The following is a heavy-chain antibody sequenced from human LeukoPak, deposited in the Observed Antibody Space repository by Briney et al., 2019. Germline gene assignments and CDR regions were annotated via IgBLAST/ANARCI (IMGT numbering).Heavy chain of an antibody. Sequence: GGSLRLSCAASGFTFSDYYMSWIRQAPGKGLEWVSYISSSGSTIYYADSVKGRFTISRDNAKNSLYLQMNSLRAEDTAVYYCARDNQITMIVVVTAFDYWGQGTLVTVSS. D-gene: IGHD3-22*01. J-gene: IGHJ4*02. V-gene: IGHV3-11*04. CDR1: GFTFSDYY. CDR2: ISSSGSTI. CDR3: ARDNQITMIVVVTAFDY.